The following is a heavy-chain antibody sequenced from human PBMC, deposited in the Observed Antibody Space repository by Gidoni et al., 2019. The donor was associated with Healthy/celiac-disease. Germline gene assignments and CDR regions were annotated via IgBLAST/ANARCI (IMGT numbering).Heavy chain of an antibody. D-gene: IGHD3-10*01. CDR3: ARLNMVRGVISRTYYYYMDV. Sequence: VQLLQSGAEVKKPGESLKISCKGSGSRFTSYWLGWVRQMPGKGLEWMGIIYPGDSDTRYSPSFQGQVTISADKSISTAYLQWSSLKASDTAIYYCARLNMVRGVISRTYYYYMDVWGKGTTVTVSS. J-gene: IGHJ6*03. CDR1: GSRFTSYW. V-gene: IGHV5-51*01. CDR2: IYPGDSDT.